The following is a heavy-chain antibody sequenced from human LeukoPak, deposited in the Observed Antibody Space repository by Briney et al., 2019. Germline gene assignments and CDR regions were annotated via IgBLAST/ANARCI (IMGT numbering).Heavy chain of an antibody. V-gene: IGHV1-8*01. CDR3: ARGPGSSSGHYYYYYYMDV. CDR2: MNPNSGNT. CDR1: GYTFTSYD. Sequence: GASVKVSCKASGYTFTSYDINWVRQATGQGLEWMGWMNPNSGNTGYAQKFQGRFTMTRNTSISTAYMELSSLRSEDTAVYYCARGPGSSSGHYYYYYYMDVWGKGTTVTVSS. J-gene: IGHJ6*03. D-gene: IGHD6-6*01.